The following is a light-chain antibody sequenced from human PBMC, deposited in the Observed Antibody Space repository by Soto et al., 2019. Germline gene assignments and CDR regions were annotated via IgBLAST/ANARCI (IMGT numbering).Light chain of an antibody. J-gene: IGLJ1*01. Sequence: QSVLTQPRSVSGSPGQSVTISCTGTSSDVGGYEYVSWYQQHPGKAPKLMIYDVSKRPSGVPDRFSGSKSGNTASLTISGLQAEDEADYYCCSYAGSYTFVFGTGTKPPS. CDR1: SSDVGGYEY. CDR2: DVS. CDR3: CSYAGSYTFV. V-gene: IGLV2-11*01.